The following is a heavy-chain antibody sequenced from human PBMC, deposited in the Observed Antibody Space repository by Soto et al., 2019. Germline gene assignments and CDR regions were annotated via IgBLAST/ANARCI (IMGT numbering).Heavy chain of an antibody. CDR2: IYNSGST. CDR3: AKDRAGFIMGSGAFDI. J-gene: IGHJ3*02. CDR1: GGSISSGGYY. Sequence: QVQLQESGPGLVKPSQTLSLTCTVSGGSISSGGYYWSWIRQHPGKGLEWIGYIYNSGSTYYNPSLKSRVTISLDTSKNQFSLKLSSVTAAYTAVYYCAKDRAGFIMGSGAFDIWGQGTMVTVSS. V-gene: IGHV4-31*03. D-gene: IGHD3-10*01.